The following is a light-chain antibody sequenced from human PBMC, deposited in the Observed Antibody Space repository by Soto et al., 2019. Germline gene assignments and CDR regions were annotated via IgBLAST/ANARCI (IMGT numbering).Light chain of an antibody. CDR3: LHHTRPSLT. Sequence: SPRGAATLTCGDRQSVSGNYLAWYQQRPGQAPRLLIYGASTRAAGIPDRISGSGFGPRFSHSFSTLVPKCRVVYLSLHHTRPSLTFGEGTRLEIK. CDR2: GAS. J-gene: IGKJ5*01. CDR1: QSVSGNY. V-gene: IGKV3D-20*02.